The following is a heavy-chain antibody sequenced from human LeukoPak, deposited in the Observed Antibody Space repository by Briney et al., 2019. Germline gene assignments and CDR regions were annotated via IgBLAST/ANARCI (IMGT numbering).Heavy chain of an antibody. CDR3: ARHWRWFDP. Sequence: SETLSLTCAVYGGSFSGYYWSWIRQPPGKGLEWIGEINHSGSTNYNPSLKSRVTISVDTSKNQFSLKLSSVTAADTAVYYCARHWRWFDPWGQGTLVTVSS. CDR1: GGSFSGYY. V-gene: IGHV4-34*09. J-gene: IGHJ5*02. D-gene: IGHD1-1*01. CDR2: INHSGST.